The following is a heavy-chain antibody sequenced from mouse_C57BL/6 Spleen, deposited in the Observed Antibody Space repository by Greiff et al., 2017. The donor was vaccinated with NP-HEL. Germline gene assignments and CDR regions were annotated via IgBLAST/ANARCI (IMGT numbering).Heavy chain of an antibody. D-gene: IGHD1-1*01. CDR3: ARSIYYYGSSSAWFAY. J-gene: IGHJ3*01. V-gene: IGHV1-52*01. CDR2: IDPSDSET. CDR1: GYTFTSYW. Sequence: VQLQQPGAELVRPGSSVKLSCKASGYTFTSYWMHWVKQRPIQGLEWIGNIDPSDSETHYNQKFTDKATLTVDKSSSTAYMQVISLTSEDSAVYYCARSIYYYGSSSAWFAYWGQGTLVTVSA.